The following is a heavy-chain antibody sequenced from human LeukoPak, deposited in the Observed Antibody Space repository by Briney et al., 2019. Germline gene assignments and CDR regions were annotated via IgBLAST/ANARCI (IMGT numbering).Heavy chain of an antibody. CDR1: GGSFSGYY. V-gene: IGHV4-34*01. Sequence: KPSDTLSLTCTVHGGSFSGYYWSWIRQSPGKGLEWIGEVNNSGNTKSNASLKSRVTVSLDKSENQLSLRLSPVTAADTAVYYCARTRGNSYGERASFDLWGQGSLVTVSS. J-gene: IGHJ4*02. CDR2: VNNSGNT. CDR3: ARTRGNSYGERASFDL. D-gene: IGHD5-18*01.